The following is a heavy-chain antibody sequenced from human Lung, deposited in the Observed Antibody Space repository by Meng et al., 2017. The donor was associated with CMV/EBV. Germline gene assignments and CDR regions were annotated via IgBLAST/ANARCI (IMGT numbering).Heavy chain of an antibody. D-gene: IGHD2-21*01. Sequence: ETLSLPCEGSGFIFGDFWMNWVRKAPGKGFEWVASIEKDGREKFYVDSVKGRFTISRDNAKNTLYLQMNSLRDDDTAVYYCFMGHYSGAWGQGTPVTVSS. CDR1: GFIFGDFW. J-gene: IGHJ5*02. CDR2: IEKDGREK. CDR3: FMGHYSGA. V-gene: IGHV3-7*01.